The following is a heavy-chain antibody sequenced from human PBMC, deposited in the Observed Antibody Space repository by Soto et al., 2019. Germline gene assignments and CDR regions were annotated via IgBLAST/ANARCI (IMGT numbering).Heavy chain of an antibody. V-gene: IGHV3-23*01. CDR1: GCTFSSYA. Sequence: PGGSLRLSCAASGCTFSSYAMSWVRQAPGKGLEWVSAISGSGGSTYYADSVKGRFTISRDNSKNTLYLQMNSLRAEDTAVYYCAKDTNPPYYYDSSGSGFDYWGQGTLVTVSS. J-gene: IGHJ4*02. CDR3: AKDTNPPYYYDSSGSGFDY. CDR2: ISGSGGST. D-gene: IGHD3-22*01.